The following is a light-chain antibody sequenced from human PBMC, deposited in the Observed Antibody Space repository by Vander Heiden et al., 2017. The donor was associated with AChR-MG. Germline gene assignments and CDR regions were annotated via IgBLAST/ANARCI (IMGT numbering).Light chain of an antibody. CDR3: QQYGSSPWT. CDR2: GAS. J-gene: IGKJ1*01. Sequence: EIVLTQSPGSLSLSPGERATLSCRASQSVSSGYLAWYQQRPGQAPSVLIYGASSRATGIPDRFSGSGSGTDFTLTISRLEPEDFAVYYCQQYGSSPWTFGQGTKVEVK. CDR1: QSVSSGY. V-gene: IGKV3-20*01.